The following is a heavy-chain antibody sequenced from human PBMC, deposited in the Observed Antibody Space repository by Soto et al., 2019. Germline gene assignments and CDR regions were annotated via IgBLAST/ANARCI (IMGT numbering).Heavy chain of an antibody. Sequence: SQTLSLTCAISGESVSSNSAAWNWIRQSPSRGLEWLGRTYYRSKWYNDYAVSVKSRITINPDTSKNQFSLQLNSVTPEDTAVYYCAREPYSSSWYPYNWFDPWGQGTLVTVSS. J-gene: IGHJ5*02. CDR3: AREPYSSSWYPYNWFDP. CDR2: TYYRSKWYN. CDR1: GESVSSNSAA. D-gene: IGHD6-13*01. V-gene: IGHV6-1*01.